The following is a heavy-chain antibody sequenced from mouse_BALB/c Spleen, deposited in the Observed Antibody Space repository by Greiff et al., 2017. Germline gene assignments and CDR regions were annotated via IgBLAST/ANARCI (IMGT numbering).Heavy chain of an antibody. CDR2: INPDSSTI. D-gene: IGHD1-1*01. Sequence: EVQLQQSGGGLVQPGGSLKLSCAASGFDFSRYWMSWVRQAPGKGLEWIGEINPDSSTINYTPSLKDKFIISRDNAKNTLYLQMSKVRSEDTALYYCASPNYYGSSEDYFDYWGQGTTLTVSS. CDR1: GFDFSRYW. V-gene: IGHV4-1*02. CDR3: ASPNYYGSSEDYFDY. J-gene: IGHJ2*01.